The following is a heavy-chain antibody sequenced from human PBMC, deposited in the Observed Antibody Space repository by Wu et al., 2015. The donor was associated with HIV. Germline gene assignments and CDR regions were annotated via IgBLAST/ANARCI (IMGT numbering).Heavy chain of an antibody. Sequence: QVQLVQSGAEVKKPGASVKVSCKASGYTFTGYYMHWVRQAPGQGLEWMGWINPNSGGTNYAQKFQGRVTMTRDTSISTAYMKLSGLRSEDTATYYCARDGGRGYNYASLDYWGQGTVVTVSS. J-gene: IGHJ4*02. D-gene: IGHD5-24*01. V-gene: IGHV1-2*02. CDR3: ARDGGRGYNYASLDY. CDR2: INPNSGGT. CDR1: GYTFTGYY.